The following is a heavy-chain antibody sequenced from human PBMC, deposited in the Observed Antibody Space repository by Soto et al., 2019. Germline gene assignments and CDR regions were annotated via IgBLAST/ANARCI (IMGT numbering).Heavy chain of an antibody. J-gene: IGHJ6*02. CDR3: ARGRRGYSYGYAYYYGMDV. CDR1: GVSLSCSNCY. D-gene: IGHD5-18*01. V-gene: IGHV4-39*07. Sequence: PSETLSLTCTVSGVSLSCSNCYWGWVRQPPGKGLESLGDIHYSGTTYYNQSFKSRLTISVGTSMDQFSLKLSSVTAADTAVYYCARGRRGYSYGYAYYYGMDVWGQGTTVTVSS. CDR2: IHYSGTT.